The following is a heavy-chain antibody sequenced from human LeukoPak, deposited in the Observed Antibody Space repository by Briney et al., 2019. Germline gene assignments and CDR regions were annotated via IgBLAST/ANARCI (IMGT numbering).Heavy chain of an antibody. CDR1: GGSISSYY. D-gene: IGHD4-17*01. V-gene: IGHV4-59*01. CDR3: ARATNGDYGH. J-gene: IGHJ4*02. Sequence: SETLSLTCTVSGGSISSYYWSWIRQPPGKGLEWIGYIYYSGSTNYNPSLKSRVTISVDTSKNQFSLKLSSVTAADTAVYYCARATNGDYGHWGQGTLVTVSS. CDR2: IYYSGST.